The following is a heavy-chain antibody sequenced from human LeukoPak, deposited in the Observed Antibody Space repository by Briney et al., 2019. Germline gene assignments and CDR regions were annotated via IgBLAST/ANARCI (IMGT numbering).Heavy chain of an antibody. J-gene: IGHJ3*02. CDR2: ISSSDGTT. CDR3: VRELVPQSINSGYDSFHI. D-gene: IGHD5-12*01. CDR1: GFVFSTYE. V-gene: IGHV3-48*03. Sequence: GGSLRLSCAASGFVFSTYEMDWVRQAPGKGLEWVSYISSSDGTTYYADSVKGRFTISRDNAKNSLSLQMNSLSAEDAAVYYCVRELVPQSINSGYDSFHIWGQGTMVTVSS.